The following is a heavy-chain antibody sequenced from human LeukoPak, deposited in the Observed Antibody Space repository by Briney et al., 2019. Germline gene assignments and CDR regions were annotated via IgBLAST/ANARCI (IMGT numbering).Heavy chain of an antibody. CDR2: IYYREST. Sequence: PSETLSLTCTVSGGSISSSNYYWGWVRQPPGKGLEWIGSIYYRESTYYNPSLKSRITISVDTSKSQFSLKLSSVTAADTAVYYCASVAVTGTPNYWGQGTLVTVSS. V-gene: IGHV4-39*01. D-gene: IGHD6-19*01. J-gene: IGHJ4*02. CDR1: GGSISSSNYY. CDR3: ASVAVTGTPNY.